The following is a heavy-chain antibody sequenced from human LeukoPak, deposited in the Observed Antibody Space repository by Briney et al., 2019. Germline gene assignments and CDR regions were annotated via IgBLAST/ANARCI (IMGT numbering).Heavy chain of an antibody. CDR2: ITPIFGTT. Sequence: GASVKVSCKASGGTFSSHGLSWVRQAPGQGLEWMGGITPIFGTTNYAQNFQGRVTITMDESTSTAYMELSSLRADDTAVYYCARRWPHSSGYYLFDYWGQGTLVTVSS. J-gene: IGHJ4*02. CDR1: GGTFSSHG. V-gene: IGHV1-69*05. CDR3: ARRWPHSSGYYLFDY. D-gene: IGHD3-22*01.